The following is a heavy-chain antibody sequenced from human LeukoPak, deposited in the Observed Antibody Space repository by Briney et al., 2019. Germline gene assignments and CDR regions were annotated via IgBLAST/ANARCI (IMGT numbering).Heavy chain of an antibody. CDR2: ISGVGGST. V-gene: IGHV3-23*01. CDR1: GFTFSNYA. Sequence: PGGSLRLSCAASGFTFSNYAMSWVRQAPGKGLEWVSAISGVGGSTYYADSVKGRFTISRDNSKNTLYLQMNSLRAEDTAVYYCAKDRTSYDSSLDYWGQGTLVTVSS. CDR3: AKDRTSYDSSLDY. J-gene: IGHJ4*02. D-gene: IGHD3-22*01.